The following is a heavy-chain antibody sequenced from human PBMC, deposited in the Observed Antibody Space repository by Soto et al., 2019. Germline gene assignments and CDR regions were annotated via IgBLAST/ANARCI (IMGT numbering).Heavy chain of an antibody. J-gene: IGHJ3*02. CDR3: ARVSNGNHDAFDI. V-gene: IGHV3-21*01. D-gene: IGHD1-20*01. CDR2: ISSSSSYI. CDR1: GFTFSSYS. Sequence: GSLRLSCAASGFTFSSYSMNWVRQAPGKGLEWVSSISSSSSYIYYADSVKGRFTISRDNAKNSLYLQMNSLRAEDTAVYYCARVSNGNHDAFDIWGQGTMVTVSS.